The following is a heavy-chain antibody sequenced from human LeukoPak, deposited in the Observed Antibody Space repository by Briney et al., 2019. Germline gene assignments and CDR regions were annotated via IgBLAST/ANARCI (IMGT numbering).Heavy chain of an antibody. CDR2: ISSGGDTT. CDR3: ATYDYGADYFDY. CDR1: GFTFSDYY. V-gene: IGHV3-11*01. J-gene: IGHJ4*02. Sequence: GGSLRLSCAASGFTFSDYYMSWIRQAPGKGLEWVSYISSGGDTTYYADSVTGRFTISRDNAKNSLYLQMNSLRAEDTATYYCATYDYGADYFDYWGQGTLVTVST. D-gene: IGHD4-17*01.